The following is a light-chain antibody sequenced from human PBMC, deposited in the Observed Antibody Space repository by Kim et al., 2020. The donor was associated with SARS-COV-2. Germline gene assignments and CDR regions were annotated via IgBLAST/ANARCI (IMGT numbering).Light chain of an antibody. CDR1: SLRSYY. CDR3: SSRDSNGYVL. CDR2: GKN. J-gene: IGLJ2*01. Sequence: SSELTQDPAVSVALGQTVRITCQGDSLRSYYASWYQQKPGQAPTVVISGKNNRPSGIPDRFSGSSSGNTASLTITGAQAEDEADYCCSSRDSNGYVLFGGGTKLTVL. V-gene: IGLV3-19*01.